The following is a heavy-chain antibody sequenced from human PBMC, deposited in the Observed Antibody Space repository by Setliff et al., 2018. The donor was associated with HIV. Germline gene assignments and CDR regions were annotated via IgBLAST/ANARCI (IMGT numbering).Heavy chain of an antibody. CDR1: GFTFSNAW. D-gene: IGHD2-21*01. CDR3: VTRYCGESICPEFDY. J-gene: IGHJ4*02. V-gene: IGHV3-23*01. CDR2: LIDSGVIT. Sequence: LRLSCAASGFTFSNAWMSWVRQAPGKGLEWVSTLIDSGVITYYGDSVKGRFTISRDNSKNTLDLQINSLRPEDTAVYYCVTRYCGESICPEFDYWGQGTLVTVSS.